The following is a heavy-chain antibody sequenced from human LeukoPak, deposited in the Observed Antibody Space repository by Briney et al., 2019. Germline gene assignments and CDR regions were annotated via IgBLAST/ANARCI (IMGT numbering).Heavy chain of an antibody. Sequence: PGGSLRLSCAASGFTFSSYSMNWVRQAPGKGLEWVSYVSSSSSTIYYADSVKGRFTISRDNAKNSLYLQMNSLRAEDTAVYYCARDFPTWIQSLGYFDYWGQGTLVTVSS. V-gene: IGHV3-48*01. J-gene: IGHJ4*02. CDR1: GFTFSSYS. CDR3: ARDFPTWIQSLGYFDY. CDR2: VSSSSSTI. D-gene: IGHD5-18*01.